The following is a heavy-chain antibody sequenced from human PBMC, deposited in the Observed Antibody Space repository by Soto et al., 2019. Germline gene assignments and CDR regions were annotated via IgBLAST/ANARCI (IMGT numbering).Heavy chain of an antibody. CDR2: ISAYNGNT. V-gene: IGHV1-18*01. Sequence: ASVKVSCKASGYTFTSFGISWVRQAPGQGLEWMGWISAYNGNTNYAQKLQGRITMTTDTSTSTAYMELRSLRSDDTAVYYCARDRATMVRGVMVGWFDPWGQGTMVTVSS. CDR1: GYTFTSFG. D-gene: IGHD3-10*01. J-gene: IGHJ5*02. CDR3: ARDRATMVRGVMVGWFDP.